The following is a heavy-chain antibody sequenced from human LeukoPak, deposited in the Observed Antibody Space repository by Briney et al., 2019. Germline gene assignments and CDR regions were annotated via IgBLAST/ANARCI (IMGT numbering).Heavy chain of an antibody. D-gene: IGHD2-2*02. Sequence: GGSLRLSCAASGFTFSSYNMNWVRQAPGKGLEWVSSIRGSTYIYYADSVKGRFTISRDNAKNSLYLQMNSLRAEDTAVYYCARTLGCSSTSCYTGYYYYGMDVWGQGTTVTVSS. CDR2: IRGSTYI. V-gene: IGHV3-21*01. CDR1: GFTFSSYN. CDR3: ARTLGCSSTSCYTGYYYYGMDV. J-gene: IGHJ6*02.